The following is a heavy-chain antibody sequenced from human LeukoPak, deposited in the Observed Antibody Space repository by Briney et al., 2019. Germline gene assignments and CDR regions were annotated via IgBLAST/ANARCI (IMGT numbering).Heavy chain of an antibody. CDR1: GGSISSSSYY. CDR3: ARQPISYSTSNWFDP. V-gene: IGHV4-39*01. Sequence: PSETLSLTCTVSGGSISSSSYYWGWIRQPPGKGLEWIGSIYYSGSTYYNPSLKSRVTITVDTSKNQFSLKLSSVTAADTAVYYCARQPISYSTSNWFDPWGQGTLVTVSS. J-gene: IGHJ5*02. CDR2: IYYSGST. D-gene: IGHD2-2*01.